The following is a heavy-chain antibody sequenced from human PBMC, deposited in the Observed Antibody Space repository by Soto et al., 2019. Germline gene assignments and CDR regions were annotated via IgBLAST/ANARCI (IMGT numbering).Heavy chain of an antibody. CDR2: IDHDGPT. Sequence: EVQLVDSGGGLVQPGGSLRLSCARSGFTFSNYWMHWVRQAPGKGLEWVSRIDHDGPTDYADSVRGRFTISRDNAENTLCLQMNGLRPEDTAVYYCVRDSHGDYWCQGTLVTVSS. CDR1: GFTFSNYW. J-gene: IGHJ4*02. CDR3: VRDSHGDY. V-gene: IGHV3-74*01.